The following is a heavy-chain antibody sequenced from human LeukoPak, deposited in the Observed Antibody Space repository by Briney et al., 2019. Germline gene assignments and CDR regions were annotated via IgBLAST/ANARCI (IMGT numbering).Heavy chain of an antibody. Sequence: SETLSLTCTVSGGSISSTNYYWGWIRQPPGKGLQWIGSIYYSGSTYYNPSLKIRVTISVDTSKKQFSLKLSSVTAADTAVYYCARRYDFWSGYPPPLDYWGQGTLVTVSS. CDR2: IYYSGST. CDR1: GGSISSTNYY. D-gene: IGHD3-3*01. J-gene: IGHJ4*02. V-gene: IGHV4-39*07. CDR3: ARRYDFWSGYPPPLDY.